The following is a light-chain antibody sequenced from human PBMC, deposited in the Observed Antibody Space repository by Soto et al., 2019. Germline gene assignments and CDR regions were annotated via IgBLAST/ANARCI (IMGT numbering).Light chain of an antibody. V-gene: IGKV3-20*01. CDR3: HQYGSSPAT. Sequence: EIVLTQSPGTLSLSPGERATLSCRASQSVSSSFLAWYQQKPGQAPRLLIYGASSRATGIPDRFSGSGSGTDFTLTISRLEPEDFAVYYCHQYGSSPATFGQGTEVEIK. J-gene: IGKJ1*01. CDR1: QSVSSSF. CDR2: GAS.